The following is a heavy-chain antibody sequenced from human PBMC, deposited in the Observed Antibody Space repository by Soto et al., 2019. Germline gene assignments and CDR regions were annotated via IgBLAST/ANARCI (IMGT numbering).Heavy chain of an antibody. CDR2: VTSDGSNK. CDR1: GFTFSTYA. Sequence: GGSLRLSCAASGFTFSTYALHWVRQAPGKGLEWVATVTSDGSNKYHADSVEGRFTISRDDSKNTLYLQLNSLRAEDTAVYYCGRITLKTSVDTFDFWGQGTMVTVSS. CDR3: GRITLKTSVDTFDF. D-gene: IGHD3-22*01. V-gene: IGHV3-30-3*01. J-gene: IGHJ3*01.